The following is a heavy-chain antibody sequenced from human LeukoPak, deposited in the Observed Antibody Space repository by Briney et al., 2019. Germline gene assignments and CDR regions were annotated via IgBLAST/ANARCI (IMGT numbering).Heavy chain of an antibody. CDR3: ARGSSIDYVWGTYRQFDY. V-gene: IGHV3-48*01. Sequence: QPGGSLRLSCAASGFSFSRYAMNWVRQAPGKGLEWLSYISSSHSTIYSADSVMGRFTISRDNAKNSLYLQMNSLRAEDTAVYYCARGSSIDYVWGTYRQFDYWGQGTLVTVSS. CDR2: ISSSHSTI. CDR1: GFSFSRYA. J-gene: IGHJ4*02. D-gene: IGHD3-16*02.